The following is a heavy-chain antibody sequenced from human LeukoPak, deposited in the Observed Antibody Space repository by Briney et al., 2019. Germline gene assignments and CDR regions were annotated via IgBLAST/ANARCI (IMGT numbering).Heavy chain of an antibody. Sequence: SGTLSLTCAVSGGSISSSNWWSWVRQPPGKGLEWIGEIYHSGSTNYNPSLKSRVTISVDKSKNQFSLKLSSVTAADTAVYYCATDYHKGDTAMVALFDPWGQGTLVTVSS. D-gene: IGHD5-18*01. CDR3: ATDYHKGDTAMVALFDP. V-gene: IGHV4-4*02. CDR2: IYHSGST. CDR1: GGSISSSNW. J-gene: IGHJ5*02.